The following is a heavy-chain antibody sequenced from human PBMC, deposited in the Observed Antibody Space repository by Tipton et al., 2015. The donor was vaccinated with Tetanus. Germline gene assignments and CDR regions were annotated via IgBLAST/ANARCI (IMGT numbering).Heavy chain of an antibody. J-gene: IGHJ5*02. Sequence: QLVQSGAEVKKPGASVKVSCKASGYTFTSYGISWVRQAPGQGLEWMGWISAYNGNTNYAQKLHGRVTMTTDTSTSTAYMELRSLRSDDTAVYYWARLSQPLCDPLMQRWFVPWGQGTLVSVSS. CDR3: ARLSQPLCDPLMQRWFVP. D-gene: IGHD3-16*01. CDR2: ISAYNGNT. CDR1: GYTFTSYG. V-gene: IGHV1-18*04.